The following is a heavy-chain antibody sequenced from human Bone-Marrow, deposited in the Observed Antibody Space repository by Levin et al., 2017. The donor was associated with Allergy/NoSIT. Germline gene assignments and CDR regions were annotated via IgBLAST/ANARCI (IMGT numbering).Heavy chain of an antibody. CDR3: ARLYTVTSPRYWYFDL. J-gene: IGHJ2*01. CDR2: INSDGSST. D-gene: IGHD4-17*01. CDR1: GFTFSSYW. Sequence: GGSLRLSCAASGFTFSSYWMHWVRQAPGKGLVWVSRINSDGSSTSYADSVKGRFTISRDNAKNTLYLQMNSLRAEDTAVYYCARLYTVTSPRYWYFDLWGRGTLVTVSS. V-gene: IGHV3-74*01.